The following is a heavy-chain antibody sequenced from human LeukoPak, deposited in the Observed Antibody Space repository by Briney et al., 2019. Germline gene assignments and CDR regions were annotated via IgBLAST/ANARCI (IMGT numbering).Heavy chain of an antibody. CDR3: ARHDPRISWYMVNWFDP. J-gene: IGHJ5*02. Sequence: PSETLPLTCTVSGGSISSNSDYWGWIRHPPGKGLEWIGTTYYNGKTYYNPSLKSRVIIFVDTSKNRIFLRMSSATAADTAVYYCARHDPRISWYMVNWFDPWGQGILVTVSS. V-gene: IGHV4-39*01. D-gene: IGHD6-13*01. CDR2: TYYNGKT. CDR1: GGSISSNSDY.